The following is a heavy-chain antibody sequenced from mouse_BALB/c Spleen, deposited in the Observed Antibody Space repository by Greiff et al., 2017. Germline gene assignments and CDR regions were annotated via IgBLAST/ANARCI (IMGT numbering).Heavy chain of an antibody. CDR2: IWGGGST. CDR3: ARNRWLDAMDY. V-gene: IGHV2-6-4*01. Sequence: QVQLKESGPGLVAPSQSLSITCTVSGFSLSRYSVNWVRQPPGKGLEWLGMIWGGGSTDYNSALKYRLSTSKDNSNSQAFLKMNSMQTDDTAMYYCARNRWLDAMDYWGQGTSVTVSS. J-gene: IGHJ4*01. CDR1: GFSLSRYS. D-gene: IGHD2-3*01.